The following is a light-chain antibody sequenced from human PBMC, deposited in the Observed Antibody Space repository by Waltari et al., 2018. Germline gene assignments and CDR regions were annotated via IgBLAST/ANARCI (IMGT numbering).Light chain of an antibody. CDR3: CSYAGPATFVV. CDR2: EVY. V-gene: IGLV2-23*02. Sequence: QSAPTQPASVSGSPGQSIPLPCTGMSSYVGRYNLVPWYQQFPGRAPQLIIYEVYRRPSGISDRFSGSKSGTTASLTISGLRAEDEADYYCCSYAGPATFVVFGGGTKLTVL. J-gene: IGLJ2*01. CDR1: SSYVGRYNL.